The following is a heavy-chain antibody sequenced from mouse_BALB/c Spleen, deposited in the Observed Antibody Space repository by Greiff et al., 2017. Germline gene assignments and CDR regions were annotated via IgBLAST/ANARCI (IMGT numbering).Heavy chain of an antibody. CDR1: GYTFTSYW. CDR2: IYPGNSDT. Sequence: VQLQQSGTVLARPGASVKMSCKASGYTFTSYWMHWVKQRPGQGLEWIGAIYPGNSDTSYNQKFKGKAKLTAVTSTSTAYMELSSLTNEDSAVYYCTRKKVPLTLYAMDYWGQGTSVTVSS. CDR3: TRKKVPLTLYAMDY. J-gene: IGHJ4*01. V-gene: IGHV1-5*01.